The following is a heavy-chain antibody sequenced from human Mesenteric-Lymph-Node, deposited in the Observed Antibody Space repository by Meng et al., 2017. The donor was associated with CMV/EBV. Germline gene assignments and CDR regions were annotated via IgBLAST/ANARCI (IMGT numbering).Heavy chain of an antibody. J-gene: IGHJ4*02. CDR1: GYTFTGYS. CDR3: ARDLARF. CDR2: INPNRRGT. Sequence: QVQLVQAGAEVKKPGASVKVSCKASGYTFTGYSMHWVRQAPGQGLEWMGRINPNRRGTHYAQTFHGRVTMTSDTSISTAYMELSRLRSDDTAVYYCARDLARFWGQGTLVTVSS. V-gene: IGHV1-2*06.